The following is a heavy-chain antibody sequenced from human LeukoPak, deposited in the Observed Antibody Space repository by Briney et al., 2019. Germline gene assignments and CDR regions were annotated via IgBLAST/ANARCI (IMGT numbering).Heavy chain of an antibody. Sequence: PSETLSLTCAVSGGSISSGGYSWSWIRQPPGKGLEWIGYIYHSGSTYYNPSLKSRVTISVDRSKNQFSLKLSSVTAADTAVYYCARAGDTGPVAGTAPFDYWGQGTLVTVSS. J-gene: IGHJ4*02. V-gene: IGHV4-30-2*01. CDR1: GGSISSGGYS. D-gene: IGHD6-19*01. CDR3: ARAGDTGPVAGTAPFDY. CDR2: IYHSGST.